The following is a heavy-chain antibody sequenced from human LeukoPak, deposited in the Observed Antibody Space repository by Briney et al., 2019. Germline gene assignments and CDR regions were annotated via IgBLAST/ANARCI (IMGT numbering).Heavy chain of an antibody. CDR1: GGSISSYY. CDR2: IYYSGST. V-gene: IGHV4-59*08. CDR3: ARGVYDSSGYYQYYFDY. D-gene: IGHD3-22*01. J-gene: IGHJ4*02. Sequence: SETLSLTCIVSGGSISSYYWNWIRQSPGKGLEWIGYIYYSGSTNYNPSLKSRVTISVDTSENQFSLKLSSVTAADTAVYYCARGVYDSSGYYQYYFDYWGQGTLVTVSS.